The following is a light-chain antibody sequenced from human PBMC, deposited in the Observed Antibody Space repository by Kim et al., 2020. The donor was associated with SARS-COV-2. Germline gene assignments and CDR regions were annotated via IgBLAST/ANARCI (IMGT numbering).Light chain of an antibody. CDR3: QSYDSSLSGHVV. V-gene: IGLV1-40*01. CDR1: SSNIGAGYD. CDR2: GNS. J-gene: IGLJ2*01. Sequence: VTLSCTGSSSNIGAGYDVHWYQQLPGTAPKLLIYGNSNRPSGVPDRFSGSKSGTSASLAITGLQAEDEADYYCQSYDSSLSGHVVFGGGTKLTVL.